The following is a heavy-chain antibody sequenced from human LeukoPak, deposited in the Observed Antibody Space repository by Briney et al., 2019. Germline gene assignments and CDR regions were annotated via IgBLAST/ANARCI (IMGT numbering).Heavy chain of an antibody. Sequence: GGSLRLSCAASGFTFSSYGMHWVRQAPGKGLEWVAFMRYDGSNKYYADSVKGRFTISRDNSKNTLYLQMNSLRAEDTAVYYCAKYCSSTSCYNYANWFDPWGQGTLVTVSS. D-gene: IGHD2-2*02. CDR1: GFTFSSYG. CDR3: AKYCSSTSCYNYANWFDP. J-gene: IGHJ5*02. CDR2: MRYDGSNK. V-gene: IGHV3-30*02.